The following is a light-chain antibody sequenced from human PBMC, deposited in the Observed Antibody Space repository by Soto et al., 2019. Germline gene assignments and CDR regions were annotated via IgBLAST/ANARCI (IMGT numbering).Light chain of an antibody. V-gene: IGKV3-20*01. Sequence: IVLTQSPGTLSLSPGERATLSCRASQSVSSAFFAWYQKKPGQPLRLLIYATASRATGIPDRFSGSGSATDFPLTISRLEPEDFAVYYCQQYGDSPPTFGRGTK. J-gene: IGKJ2*01. CDR1: QSVSSAF. CDR3: QQYGDSPPT. CDR2: ATA.